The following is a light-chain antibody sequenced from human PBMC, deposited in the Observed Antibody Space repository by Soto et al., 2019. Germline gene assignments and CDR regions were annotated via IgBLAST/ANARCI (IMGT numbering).Light chain of an antibody. J-gene: IGKJ3*01. CDR3: QHYGSSPFT. Sequence: EIVLTQYPGTLSLSPGERATLSCRASQSVSSNYLAWYQQKPGQAPRLLVYGASIRATGIPDRFSGSGSGTDLTLTISIVEPEDFAVYYCQHYGSSPFTFGPGTRVDIK. V-gene: IGKV3-20*01. CDR1: QSVSSNY. CDR2: GAS.